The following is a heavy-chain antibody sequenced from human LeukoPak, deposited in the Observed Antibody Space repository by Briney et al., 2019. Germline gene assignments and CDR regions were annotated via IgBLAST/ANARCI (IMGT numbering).Heavy chain of an antibody. J-gene: IGHJ5*02. D-gene: IGHD2-8*01. Sequence: GASVKVSFKASGYTFTIYGISWVRQAPGQGREWMGWISAYNGNTNYAQKLQGRVTITTDTSTSTAYMELRSLRSDDTAVYYCARRGYCTNGVCYTWWFDPWGQGTLVTVSS. V-gene: IGHV1-18*01. CDR1: GYTFTIYG. CDR3: ARRGYCTNGVCYTWWFDP. CDR2: ISAYNGNT.